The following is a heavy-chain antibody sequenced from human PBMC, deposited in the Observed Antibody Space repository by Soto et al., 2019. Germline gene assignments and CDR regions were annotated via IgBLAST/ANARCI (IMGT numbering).Heavy chain of an antibody. Sequence: QLQLQESGPGLVKPSATLSLTCTVSGGSISSFNYFWGWIRQPPGKGLEWIGSLYYSGNTYYNPSLQSRVTISVDTSKKQCTRTLRSVTAADTAVYYCARGGGSTFNWFDPWGQGTLVTVSP. D-gene: IGHD2-15*01. V-gene: IGHV4-39*01. CDR2: LYYSGNT. CDR3: ARGGGSTFNWFDP. J-gene: IGHJ5*02. CDR1: GGSISSFNYF.